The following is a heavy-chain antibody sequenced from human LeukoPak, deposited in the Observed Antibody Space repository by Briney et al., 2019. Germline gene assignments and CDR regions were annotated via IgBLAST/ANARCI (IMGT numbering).Heavy chain of an antibody. V-gene: IGHV4-39*01. CDR2: VYYNGGT. CDR1: GVFINRICHY. Sequence: PSETLSLTCTLAGVFINRICHYWDWIRQPPGKGLEYIGHVYYNGGTNYNPSLESRVIISIDTSKKEFSLRLNSVTAPETAAYYYGRVVDWGVDGDIMDFWGKGAPVTVSS. D-gene: IGHD3/OR15-3a*01. J-gene: IGHJ6*03. CDR3: GRVVDWGVDGDIMDF.